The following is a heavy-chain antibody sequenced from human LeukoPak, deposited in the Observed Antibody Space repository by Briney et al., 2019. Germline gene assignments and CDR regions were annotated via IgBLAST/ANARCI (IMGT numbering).Heavy chain of an antibody. V-gene: IGHV3-21*01. D-gene: IGHD6-19*01. CDR1: GFTFSSYS. CDR2: ISSSSSYI. J-gene: IGHJ6*02. Sequence: WGSLRLSCAASGFTFSSYSMNWVRQAPGKGLEWVSSISSSSSYIYYADSVKGRFTISRDNAKNSLYLQMNSLRAEDTAVYYCARGTGIAVAGSMDVWGQGTTVTVSS. CDR3: ARGTGIAVAGSMDV.